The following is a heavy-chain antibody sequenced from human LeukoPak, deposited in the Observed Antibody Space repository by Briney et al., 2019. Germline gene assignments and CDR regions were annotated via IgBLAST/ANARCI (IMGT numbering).Heavy chain of an antibody. CDR1: GGSISSGGYS. D-gene: IGHD6-13*01. J-gene: IGHJ4*02. CDR2: IYHSGST. V-gene: IGHV4-30-2*01. Sequence: KASETLSLTCAVSGGSISSGGYSWSWIRQPPGKGLEWIGYIYHSGSTYYNPSLKSRVTISVDRSKNQFSLKLSSVTAADTAVYYCARLPPPPYSSSWYYFDYWGQGTLVTVSS. CDR3: ARLPPPPYSSSWYYFDY.